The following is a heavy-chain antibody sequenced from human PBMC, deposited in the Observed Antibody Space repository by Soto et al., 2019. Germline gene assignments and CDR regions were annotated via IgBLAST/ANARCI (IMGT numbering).Heavy chain of an antibody. CDR2: INNDGSST. CDR1: GFTFSSHW. V-gene: IGHV3-74*01. Sequence: PGGALRLSCAASGFTFSSHWMHWVRQAPGKGKVRVSRINNDGSSTYYADSVKGRFTISRENAKNTLYLQMNSLRADDTAVYYCAKASYNTRNAFDAWGQGTMVPVSS. CDR3: AKASYNTRNAFDA. J-gene: IGHJ3*01. D-gene: IGHD1-20*01.